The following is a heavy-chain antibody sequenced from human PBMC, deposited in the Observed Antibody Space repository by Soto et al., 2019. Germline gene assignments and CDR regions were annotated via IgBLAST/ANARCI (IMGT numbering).Heavy chain of an antibody. V-gene: IGHV1-18*04. CDR1: GYTFTSYG. CDR3: AREAGWQRMVPYE. J-gene: IGHJ4*02. Sequence: QVQLVQSGTEVKKPGASVNVSCKAFGYTFTSYGFIWVRQVPGQGLEWLGWISAFNGDTQYSQTMKGRLTVNTDTATTTVHMELRSLKPADTAVYYCAREAGWQRMVPYEWCQGTLVTVS. D-gene: IGHD6-25*01. CDR2: ISAFNGDT.